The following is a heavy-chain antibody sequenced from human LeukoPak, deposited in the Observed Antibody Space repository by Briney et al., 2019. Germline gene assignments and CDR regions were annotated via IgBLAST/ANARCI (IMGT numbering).Heavy chain of an antibody. Sequence: GGSLRLSCAASGFTFSSYWMSWVRQAPGKGLEWVANIKQDGSEKYYVDSVKGRFTISRDNAKNSLYLQMNSLRAEDTVVYYCARDSPYYYGTGSDYWGQGTLVTVSS. CDR1: GFTFSSYW. V-gene: IGHV3-7*01. CDR2: IKQDGSEK. CDR3: ARDSPYYYGTGSDY. J-gene: IGHJ4*02. D-gene: IGHD3-10*01.